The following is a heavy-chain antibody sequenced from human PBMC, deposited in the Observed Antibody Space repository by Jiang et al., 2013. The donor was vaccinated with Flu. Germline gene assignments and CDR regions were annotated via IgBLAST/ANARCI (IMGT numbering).Heavy chain of an antibody. CDR2: IYYSGST. V-gene: IGHV4-30-4*01. J-gene: IGHJ4*02. CDR1: VAPSAVVITT. Sequence: GLVKPSQTLSLTCTVSVAPSAVVITTGVGSASPHGKGLEWIGYIYYSGSTYYNPSLKSRVTISVDTSKNQFSLKLSSVTAADTAVYYCASFHGGVPPYYFDYWGQGTLVTVSS. D-gene: IGHD4-23*01. CDR3: ASFHGGVPPYYFDY.